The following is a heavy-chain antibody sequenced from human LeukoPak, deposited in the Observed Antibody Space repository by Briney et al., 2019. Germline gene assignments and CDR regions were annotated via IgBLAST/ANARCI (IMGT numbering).Heavy chain of an antibody. J-gene: IGHJ4*02. CDR2: INSSGSI. CDR1: GGSFGGYY. D-gene: IGHD3-10*01. V-gene: IGHV4-34*01. Sequence: SETLSLTCAVYGGSFGGYYWSWIRQPPGKGLEWIGEINSSGSIKYNPSLKSRVTISVDTSKNQFSLKMSSVTAADTAVYYCARDARFGELIDYWSQGTLVTVSS. CDR3: ARDARFGELIDY.